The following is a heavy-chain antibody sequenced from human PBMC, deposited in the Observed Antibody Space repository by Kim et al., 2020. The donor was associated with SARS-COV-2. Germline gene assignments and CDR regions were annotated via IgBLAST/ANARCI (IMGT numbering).Heavy chain of an antibody. CDR1: GFTFSSYA. V-gene: IGHV3-30*04. CDR3: AREGRPPVVTPSTFDY. J-gene: IGHJ4*01. CDR2: ISYDGSNK. D-gene: IGHD2-15*01. Sequence: GGSLRLSCAASGFTFSSYAMHWVRQAPGKGLEWVAVISYDGSNKYYADSVKGRFTISRDNSKNTLYLQMNSLRAEDTAVYYCAREGRPPVVTPSTFDYLG.